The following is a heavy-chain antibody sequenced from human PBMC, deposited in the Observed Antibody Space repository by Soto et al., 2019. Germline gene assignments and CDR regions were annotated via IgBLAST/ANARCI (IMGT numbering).Heavy chain of an antibody. CDR2: ISAYNGDR. Sequence: QVHLVQSGAEVKKPGASVEVSCKASGYIFSSHGISWVRQAPGRGLEWMAWISAYNGDRNYAETLQGRVTVTTDTSTNTAYMELRSLRSDDTAVYYCAREAFDADYIDFWGQGTLVTVSS. CDR1: GYIFSSHG. J-gene: IGHJ4*02. V-gene: IGHV1-18*01. CDR3: AREAFDADYIDF. D-gene: IGHD3-10*01.